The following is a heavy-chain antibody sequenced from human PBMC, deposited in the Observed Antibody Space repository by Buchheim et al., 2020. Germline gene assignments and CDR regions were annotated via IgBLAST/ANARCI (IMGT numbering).Heavy chain of an antibody. CDR2: INHSGST. J-gene: IGHJ4*02. CDR3: ARERGPRYSSGWPAYYFDY. Sequence: QVQLQQWGAGLLKPSETLSLTCAVYGGSFSGYYWSWIRQPPGKGLEWIGEINHSGSTNYNPSLKSRVTISVDTSKNQFSLKLSSVTAADTAVYYCARERGPRYSSGWPAYYFDYWGQGTL. D-gene: IGHD6-19*01. V-gene: IGHV4-34*01. CDR1: GGSFSGYY.